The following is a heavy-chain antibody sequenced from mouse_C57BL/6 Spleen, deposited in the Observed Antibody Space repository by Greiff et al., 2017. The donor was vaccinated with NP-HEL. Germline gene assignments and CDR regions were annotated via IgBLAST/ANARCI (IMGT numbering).Heavy chain of an antibody. Sequence: EVNVVESGGGLVQPGGSLSLSCAASGFTFTDYYMSWVRQPPGKALEWLGFIRNKANGYTTEYSASVKGRFTISRDNSQSILYLQMNALRAEDSATYYCAIRTGPFDYWGQGTTLTVSS. V-gene: IGHV7-3*01. CDR1: GFTFTDYY. CDR3: AIRTGPFDY. J-gene: IGHJ2*01. D-gene: IGHD4-1*01. CDR2: IRNKANGYTT.